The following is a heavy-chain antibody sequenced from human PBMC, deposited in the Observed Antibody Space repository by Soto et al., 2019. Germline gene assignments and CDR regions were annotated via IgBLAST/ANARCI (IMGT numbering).Heavy chain of an antibody. Sequence: GASVKVSCKASGYTFTSYGISWVRQAPGQGLEWMGWISAYNGNTNYAQKLQGRVTITADKSTSTAYMELSSLRSEDTAVYYCAIYHHAWGQGTLVTVSS. V-gene: IGHV1-18*01. CDR1: GYTFTSYG. CDR2: ISAYNGNT. CDR3: AIYHHA. J-gene: IGHJ5*02.